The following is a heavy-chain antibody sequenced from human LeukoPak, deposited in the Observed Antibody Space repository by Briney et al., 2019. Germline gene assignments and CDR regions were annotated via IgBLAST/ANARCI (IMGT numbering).Heavy chain of an antibody. J-gene: IGHJ2*01. D-gene: IGHD6-13*01. CDR2: IYHSGST. Sequence: PSETLSLTCSVSGYSMSRGYYWGWIRQPPGKGLEWLGNIYHSGSTSYNPSLKSRVTISVDTSKNQFSLKLNSVTAADTAVYYCARLSSTWYQDWYFDLWGRGTLVTVSS. CDR1: GYSMSRGYY. CDR3: ARLSSTWYQDWYFDL. V-gene: IGHV4-38-2*02.